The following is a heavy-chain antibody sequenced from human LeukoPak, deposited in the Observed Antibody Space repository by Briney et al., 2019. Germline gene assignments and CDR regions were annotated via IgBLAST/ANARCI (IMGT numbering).Heavy chain of an antibody. CDR2: ISSSGSTI. J-gene: IGHJ4*02. V-gene: IGHV3-11*04. Sequence: GGSLRLSCAASGFTFSDYYMSWIRRAPGKGLEWVSYISSSGSTIYYADSVKGRFTISRDNAKNSLYLQMNSLRAEDTAVYYCASTDDYGDYSNFDYWGQGTLVTVSS. CDR3: ASTDDYGDYSNFDY. D-gene: IGHD4-17*01. CDR1: GFTFSDYY.